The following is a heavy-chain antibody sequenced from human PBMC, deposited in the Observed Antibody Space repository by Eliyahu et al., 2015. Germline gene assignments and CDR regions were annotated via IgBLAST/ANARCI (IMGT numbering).Heavy chain of an antibody. Sequence: QVQLVQSGAEVKKPGASVKVSCKASGYTFTSYYMHWVRQAPGQGLEWMGIINPSGGSTSYAQKFQGRVTMTRDTSTSTVYMELSSLRSEDTAVYYCAREDYGEEGGDAFDIWGQGTMVTVSS. D-gene: IGHD4-17*01. CDR3: AREDYGEEGGDAFDI. CDR1: GYTFTSYY. V-gene: IGHV1-46*03. CDR2: INPSGGST. J-gene: IGHJ3*02.